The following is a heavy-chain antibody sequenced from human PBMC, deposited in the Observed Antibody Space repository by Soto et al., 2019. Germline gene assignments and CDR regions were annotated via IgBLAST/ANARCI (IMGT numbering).Heavy chain of an antibody. J-gene: IGHJ3*02. CDR1: GFTFSSYS. CDR2: ISISSSYI. D-gene: IGHD1-7*01. Sequence: GGSLRLSCAASGFTFSSYSMNWVRQAPGKGLEWVSSISISSSYIYYADSVKGRFTISRDNAKNSLYLQMNSLRAEDTAVYYCARVRITGTTNDAFDIWGQGTMVTVSS. V-gene: IGHV3-21*01. CDR3: ARVRITGTTNDAFDI.